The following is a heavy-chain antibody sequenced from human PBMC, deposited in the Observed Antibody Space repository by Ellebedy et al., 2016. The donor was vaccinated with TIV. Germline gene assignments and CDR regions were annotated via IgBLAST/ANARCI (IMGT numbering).Heavy chain of an antibody. CDR1: GYTFTGYY. Sequence: ASVKVSXKASGYTFTGYYIHWVRQAPGQGLEWMGWINPNSGGTNYAQNFQGRVTMTRDTSISTAYMELSRLRSDDTAVYYCARDSTITRHYYYYMDVWGKGTTVTVSS. CDR2: INPNSGGT. D-gene: IGHD1-14*01. V-gene: IGHV1-2*02. J-gene: IGHJ6*03. CDR3: ARDSTITRHYYYYMDV.